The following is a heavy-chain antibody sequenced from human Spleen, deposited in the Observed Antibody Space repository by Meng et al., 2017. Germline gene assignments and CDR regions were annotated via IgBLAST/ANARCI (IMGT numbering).Heavy chain of an antibody. CDR3: ARDRSPYYDFWSGYYTRYYYYGMDV. V-gene: IGHV3-7*01. J-gene: IGHJ6*02. CDR1: GFTFSSYW. CDR2: IKQDGSEK. D-gene: IGHD3-3*01. Sequence: GESLKISCAASGFTFSSYWMSWVRQAPGKGLEWVANIKQDGSEKYYVDSVKGRSTISRDNAKNSLYLQMNSLRAEDTAVYYCARDRSPYYDFWSGYYTRYYYYGMDVWGQGTTVTVSS.